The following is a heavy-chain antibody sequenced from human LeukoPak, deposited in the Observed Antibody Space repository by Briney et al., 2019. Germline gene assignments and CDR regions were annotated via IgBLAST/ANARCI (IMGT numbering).Heavy chain of an antibody. CDR2: INREIGTI. Sequence: PGGSLRLSCAASGFTFSSYEMNWVRQAPGKGLEWVSHINREIGTIYYADSVKGRFTISRNNAKNSLYLQMDSLRAEDTALYYCARGGYCSGGRCYGGDYWGQGTLVTVSS. V-gene: IGHV3-48*01. CDR3: ARGGYCSGGRCYGGDY. CDR1: GFTFSSYE. D-gene: IGHD2-15*01. J-gene: IGHJ4*02.